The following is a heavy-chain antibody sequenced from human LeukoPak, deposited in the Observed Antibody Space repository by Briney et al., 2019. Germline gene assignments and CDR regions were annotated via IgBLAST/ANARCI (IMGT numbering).Heavy chain of an antibody. CDR2: IYHSGST. CDR3: ARNSSSWQFDY. Sequence: SETLSLTCAVSGGSISSGGYSWSWIRQPPGKGLEWIGYIYHSGSTYYNPSLKSRVTISVDRSKNQFSLKLSSVTAADTAVYYCARNSSSWQFDYWGQGTLVTVPS. V-gene: IGHV4-30-2*01. J-gene: IGHJ4*02. CDR1: GGSISSGGYS. D-gene: IGHD6-13*01.